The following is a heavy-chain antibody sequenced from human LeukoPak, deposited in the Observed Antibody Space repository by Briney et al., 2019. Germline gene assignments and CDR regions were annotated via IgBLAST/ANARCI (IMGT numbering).Heavy chain of an antibody. Sequence: GGSLRLSCAASGFTFSSYGMHWVRQAPGKGLEWVSSISSSNIYYADSVKGRFTISRDNAKNSLYLQMNSLRAEDTAVYYCAREHSGYDFPGRDYYYMDVWGKGTTVTVSS. J-gene: IGHJ6*03. V-gene: IGHV3-21*01. CDR2: ISSSNI. CDR3: AREHSGYDFPGRDYYYMDV. D-gene: IGHD5-12*01. CDR1: GFTFSSYG.